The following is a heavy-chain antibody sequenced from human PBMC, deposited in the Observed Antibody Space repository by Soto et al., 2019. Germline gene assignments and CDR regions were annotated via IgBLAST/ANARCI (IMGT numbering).Heavy chain of an antibody. V-gene: IGHV4-30-4*01. CDR3: AADTSGWYDGGGHGDY. D-gene: IGHD6-19*01. J-gene: IGHJ4*02. CDR2: IYYSGNT. Sequence: SETLSLTCSVSGGSISSGYYYWSWIRQPPGKSLEWIGNIYYSGNTYYNPSLKSRLIISIDTSKNQFSLKVGSVTAADTAVYYCAADTSGWYDGGGHGDYWGQGTLVTVSS. CDR1: GGSISSGYYY.